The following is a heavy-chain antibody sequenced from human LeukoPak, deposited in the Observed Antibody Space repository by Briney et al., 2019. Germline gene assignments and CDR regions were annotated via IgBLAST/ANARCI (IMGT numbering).Heavy chain of an antibody. CDR2: TYHSGST. Sequence: WVRQMPGKGLEWIGYTYHSGSTYHNPSLKNPVTISLDRSKNQFSLKLSSVTAADTAVYYCAREVRDFDILTGYYKRYFDYWGQGTLVTVSS. D-gene: IGHD3-9*01. CDR3: AREVRDFDILTGYYKRYFDY. J-gene: IGHJ4*02. V-gene: IGHV4-30-2*01.